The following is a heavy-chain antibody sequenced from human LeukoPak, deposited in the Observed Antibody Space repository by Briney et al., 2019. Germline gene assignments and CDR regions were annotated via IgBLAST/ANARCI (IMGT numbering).Heavy chain of an antibody. D-gene: IGHD3-9*01. J-gene: IGHJ4*02. Sequence: GGSLRPSCAASGYRFNNYAIHWFRQAPGKGLEYVSGINNNGDSTYYANSVKGRFTISRDNSKNTLYLQMGSLTSEDTALYYCARDYQTGFTGPGGDFWGQGTLVTVSS. CDR1: GYRFNNYA. CDR3: ARDYQTGFTGPGGDF. V-gene: IGHV3-64*01. CDR2: INNNGDST.